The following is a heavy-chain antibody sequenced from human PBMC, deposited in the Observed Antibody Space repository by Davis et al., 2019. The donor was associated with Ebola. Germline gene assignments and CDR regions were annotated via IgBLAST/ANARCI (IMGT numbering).Heavy chain of an antibody. V-gene: IGHV1-8*01. Sequence: AASVKVSCKASGYTFTNYDVHWVRQGTGQGLEWIGCMHPNSGNTGYGQKFQGTVTMTRKTSISTAYMEMTRLTAEDTAVYYCARGKKVARMGSWFDSWGQGTLVTVSS. D-gene: IGHD5-12*01. CDR3: ARGKKVARMGSWFDS. CDR2: MHPNSGNT. J-gene: IGHJ5*01. CDR1: GYTFTNYD.